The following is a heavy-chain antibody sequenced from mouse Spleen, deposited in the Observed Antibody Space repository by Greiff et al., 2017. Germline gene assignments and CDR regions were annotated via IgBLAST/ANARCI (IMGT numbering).Heavy chain of an antibody. D-gene: IGHD1-3*01. V-gene: IGHV1-82*01. J-gene: IGHJ4*01. CDR1: GYAFSSSW. CDR3: AREGYKAMDY. CDR2: IYPGDGDT. Sequence: VQLQQSGPELVKPGASVKISCKASGYAFSSSWMNWVKQRPGKGLEWIGRIYPGDGDTNYNGKFKGKATLTADKSSSTAYMQLSSLTSEDSAVYFCAREGYKAMDYWGQGTSVTVSS.